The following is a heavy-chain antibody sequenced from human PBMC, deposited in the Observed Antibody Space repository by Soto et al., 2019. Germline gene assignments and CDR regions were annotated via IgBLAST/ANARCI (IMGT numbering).Heavy chain of an antibody. D-gene: IGHD5-18*01. Sequence: SETLSLTCPVPGGYVISDEDYWTWIRQSPGKGLEWIGYISNSGSTGYNPSLKTRLSMSVDRSKNQFTLRLTSVTAADTAVYFCATESGSTYGYFDHLGQGTQVTVSS. V-gene: IGHV4-30-4*01. CDR2: ISNSGST. J-gene: IGHJ4*02. CDR3: ATESGSTYGYFDH. CDR1: GGYVISDEDY.